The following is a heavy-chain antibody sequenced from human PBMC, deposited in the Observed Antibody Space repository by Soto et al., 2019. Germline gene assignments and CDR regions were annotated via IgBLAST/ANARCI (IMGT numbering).Heavy chain of an antibody. CDR2: INHSGST. Sequence: SETLSLTCAVYGGSFSGYYWSWIRQPPGKGLEWIGEINHSGSTNYNPSLKSQVTISVDTSKNQFSLKLSSVTAADTAVYYCARGWGYCTNGVCYYYYYYGMDVWGQGTTVTVSS. J-gene: IGHJ6*02. D-gene: IGHD2-8*01. V-gene: IGHV4-34*01. CDR1: GGSFSGYY. CDR3: ARGWGYCTNGVCYYYYYYGMDV.